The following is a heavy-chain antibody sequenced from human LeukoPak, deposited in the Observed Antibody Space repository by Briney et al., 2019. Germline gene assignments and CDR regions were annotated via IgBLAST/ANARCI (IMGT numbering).Heavy chain of an antibody. Sequence: GGSLTLSCAASGFTFRDYTMDWVRRAPGKGLEWVSGISGSGGSTYYADSVKGRFTISRDNSKNTLYLQMNSLRAEDTAVYYCAIGVSGESPVDYWGQGTLVTVSS. CDR3: AIGVSGESPVDY. CDR2: ISGSGGST. V-gene: IGHV3-23*01. D-gene: IGHD3-10*01. J-gene: IGHJ4*02. CDR1: GFTFRDYT.